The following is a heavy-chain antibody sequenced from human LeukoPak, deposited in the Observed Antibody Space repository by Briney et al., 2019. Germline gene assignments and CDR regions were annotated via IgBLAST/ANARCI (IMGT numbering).Heavy chain of an antibody. V-gene: IGHV1-69*13. D-gene: IGHD3-22*01. CDR2: IIPIFGTA. CDR1: GYTFTGYY. Sequence: ASVKVSCKASGYTFTGYYMHWVRQAPGQGLEWMGGIIPIFGTANYAQKFQGRVTITADESTSTAYMELSSLRSEDTAVYYCARDTSSYYYDSTGYSIGGVWGQGTMVTVSS. J-gene: IGHJ3*01. CDR3: ARDTSSYYYDSTGYSIGGV.